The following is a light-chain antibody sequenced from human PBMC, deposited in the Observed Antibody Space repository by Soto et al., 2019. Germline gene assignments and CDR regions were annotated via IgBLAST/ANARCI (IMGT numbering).Light chain of an antibody. V-gene: IGKV3-20*01. CDR1: QSVSGSS. CDR3: QQYGSSPLT. J-gene: IGKJ4*01. Sequence: EIVLTQSPGTLPLSPGERATLSCRASQSVSGSSLAWYQQKPGQAPRLLIYGASSSATGTPDRFSGSGSGTEFTLTISRLEPEDFAVYYCQQYGSSPLTFGGGTKVEIK. CDR2: GAS.